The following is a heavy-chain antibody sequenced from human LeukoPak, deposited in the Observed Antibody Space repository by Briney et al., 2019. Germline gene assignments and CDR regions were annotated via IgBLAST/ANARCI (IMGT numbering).Heavy chain of an antibody. D-gene: IGHD1-14*01. V-gene: IGHV3-53*01. J-gene: IGHJ3*02. Sequence: GGSLRLSCAASGFTVSNNYMSWVRQAPGKRLEWVSISYSDSNTNYADSVKGRFTISRDTYQNTLSLQMNSLRAEDTAVYYCVRKNRDFNAAFDIWGQGTVVTVSS. CDR2: SYSDSNT. CDR1: GFTVSNNY. CDR3: VRKNRDFNAAFDI.